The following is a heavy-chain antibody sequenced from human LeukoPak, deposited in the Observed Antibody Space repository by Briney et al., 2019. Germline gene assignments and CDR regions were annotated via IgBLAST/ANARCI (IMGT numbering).Heavy chain of an antibody. J-gene: IGHJ4*02. CDR2: ISSSSSTI. V-gene: IGHV3-48*01. D-gene: IGHD3-16*01. CDR3: ARGVRWGSRPRDFDY. CDR1: GFTFSSYS. Sequence: GGSLRLSCAASGFTFSSYSMNWVRQAPGKGLGWVSYISSSSSTIYYADSVKGRFTISRDNAKNSLYLQMNSLRAEDTAVYYCARGVRWGSRPRDFDYWGQGTLVTVSS.